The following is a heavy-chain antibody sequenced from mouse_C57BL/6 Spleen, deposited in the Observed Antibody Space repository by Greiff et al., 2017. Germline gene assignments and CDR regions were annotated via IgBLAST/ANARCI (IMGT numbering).Heavy chain of an antibody. J-gene: IGHJ4*01. V-gene: IGHV8-12*01. CDR1: GFSLSTSGMG. CDR2: IYWDDDK. CDR3: ARRAGGTGTDYAMDY. Sequence: QVTLKVSGPGILQSSQTLSLTCSFSGFSLSTSGMGVSWIRQPSGKGLEWLAHIYWDDDKRYNPSLKSRLTISKDTSRNQVFLKITSVDTADTATYYCARRAGGTGTDYAMDYWGQGTSVTVSS. D-gene: IGHD4-1*01.